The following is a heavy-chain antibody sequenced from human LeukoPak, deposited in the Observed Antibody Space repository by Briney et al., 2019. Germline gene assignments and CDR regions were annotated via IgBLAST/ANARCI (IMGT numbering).Heavy chain of an antibody. CDR1: GFIFSTYE. J-gene: IGHJ4*02. CDR2: ISSSGTTV. Sequence: GGSLRLSCAASGFIFSTYEMNWVRQAPGKGLEWISYISSSGTTVYYADSVKGRFTISRDNPKNSLFLQLNSLRVEDKAVYFCARETGTASFDHWGQGTLVTVSS. V-gene: IGHV3-48*03. CDR3: ARETGTASFDH. D-gene: IGHD1-1*01.